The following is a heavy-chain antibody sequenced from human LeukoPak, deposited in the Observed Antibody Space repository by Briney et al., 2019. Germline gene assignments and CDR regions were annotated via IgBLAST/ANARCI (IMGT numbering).Heavy chain of an antibody. Sequence: GGSLRLSCAASGFTFSSYSMNWVRQAPGKGLEWVSYISSSSSTIYYADSVKGRFTISRDYAKNSLYLQMNSLRAEDTAVYYCARVGNWNYFFRSGFDYWGQGTLVTVSS. CDR2: ISSSSSTI. CDR1: GFTFSSYS. J-gene: IGHJ4*02. V-gene: IGHV3-48*04. D-gene: IGHD1-7*01. CDR3: ARVGNWNYFFRSGFDY.